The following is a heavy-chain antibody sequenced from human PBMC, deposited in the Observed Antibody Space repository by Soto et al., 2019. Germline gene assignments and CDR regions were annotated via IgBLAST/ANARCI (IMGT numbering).Heavy chain of an antibody. V-gene: IGHV3-30-3*01. Sequence: QVQLVESGGGVVQPGRSLRLSCAASGFTFSSYAMHWVRQAPGQGLEWVALISYDGSNKYYADSVKGRFTISRDNSKNTLYLQMNSLRPEDTAVYHCARDQGGTTLYYRGMDVWGQGTTVTVSS. CDR3: ARDQGGTTLYYRGMDV. CDR2: ISYDGSNK. D-gene: IGHD1-7*01. CDR1: GFTFSSYA. J-gene: IGHJ6*02.